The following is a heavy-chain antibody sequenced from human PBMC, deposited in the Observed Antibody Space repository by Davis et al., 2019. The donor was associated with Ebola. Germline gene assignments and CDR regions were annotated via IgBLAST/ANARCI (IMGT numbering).Heavy chain of an antibody. CDR3: ARMDLHPRDHYNGMDV. V-gene: IGHV3-13*01. CDR1: GFTFSSYW. CDR2: IGPAGDT. J-gene: IGHJ6*04. D-gene: IGHD1-14*01. Sequence: GGSLRLSCAASGFTFSSYWMHWVRQGKGKGLEWVSAIGPAGDTYYSGSVKGRFTISRENAKNSLSLQMNSLRAGDTAVYYCARMDLHPRDHYNGMDVWGKGTKVTVSS.